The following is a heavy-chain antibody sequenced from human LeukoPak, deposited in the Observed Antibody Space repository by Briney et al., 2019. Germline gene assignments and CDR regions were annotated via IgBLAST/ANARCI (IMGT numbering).Heavy chain of an antibody. D-gene: IGHD3-10*01. CDR1: GYSFTSYW. Sequence: GESLRISCKGSGYSFTSYWISWVRQMPGKGLEWMGRIDPSDSYTNYSPSFQGHVTISADKSISTAYLQWSSLKASDTAMYYCARHTPGLWFGDNDAFDIWGQGTMVAVSS. J-gene: IGHJ3*02. V-gene: IGHV5-10-1*01. CDR2: IDPSDSYT. CDR3: ARHTPGLWFGDNDAFDI.